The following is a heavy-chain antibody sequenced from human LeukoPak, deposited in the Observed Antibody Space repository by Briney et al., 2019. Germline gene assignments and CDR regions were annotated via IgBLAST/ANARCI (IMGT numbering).Heavy chain of an antibody. CDR2: ISGSGDST. V-gene: IGHV3-23*01. CDR1: GFTFSSYA. J-gene: IGHJ4*02. D-gene: IGHD2-2*01. CDR3: AKACSSSRCWNFDY. Sequence: GGSLRLSCAASGFTFSSYAMSWVRQAPGKGLEWVSAISGSGDSTYYADSVKGRLTISRDNSKNTLYLQMNSLRAEDTAVYYCAKACSSSRCWNFDYWGQGTLVTVYS.